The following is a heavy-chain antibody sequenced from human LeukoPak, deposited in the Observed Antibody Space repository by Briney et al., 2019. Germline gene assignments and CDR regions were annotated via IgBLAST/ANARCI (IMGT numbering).Heavy chain of an antibody. CDR3: AVYYDFWSGYYRHFDY. CDR2: IYYSGST. Sequence: PSQTLSLTCTVSGGSISSGGYYWSWIRQHPGQGLEWIGYIYYSGSTYYNPSLKSRVTISVDTSKNQFSLKLSSVTAADTAVYYCAVYYDFWSGYYRHFDYWGQGTLVTVSS. J-gene: IGHJ4*02. V-gene: IGHV4-31*03. D-gene: IGHD3-3*01. CDR1: GGSISSGGYY.